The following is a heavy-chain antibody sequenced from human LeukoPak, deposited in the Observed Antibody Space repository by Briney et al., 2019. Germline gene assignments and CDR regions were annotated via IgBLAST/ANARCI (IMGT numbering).Heavy chain of an antibody. CDR1: GGSISGFF. V-gene: IGHV4-59*01. J-gene: IGHJ6*02. CDR3: ARVLGGSGSYYTYYYYAMDV. Sequence: SETLSLTCTVSGGSISGFFWSWIRRPPGEGLEWIGYMYYSGGTEYSPSLKSRVTMSVDTSKNQFSLKLSSVTAADTAVYYCARVLGGSGSYYTYYYYAMDVWGQGTTVTVSS. CDR2: MYYSGGT. D-gene: IGHD3-10*01.